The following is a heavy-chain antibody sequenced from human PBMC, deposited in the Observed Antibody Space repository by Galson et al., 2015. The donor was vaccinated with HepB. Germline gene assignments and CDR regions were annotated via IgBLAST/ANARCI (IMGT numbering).Heavy chain of an antibody. D-gene: IGHD2-21*01. CDR3: AREGLVWLAALDI. V-gene: IGHV3-33*08. Sequence: SLRLSCAASGFTFSNPAMHRVRQAPGKGLEWVGGICYDSRNTYYADSVKGRFTISRDNSKNILYLQINIRRAEDTATYYCAREGLVWLAALDIWGQGTMGTVSS. J-gene: IGHJ3*02. CDR1: GFTFSNPA. CDR2: ICYDSRNT.